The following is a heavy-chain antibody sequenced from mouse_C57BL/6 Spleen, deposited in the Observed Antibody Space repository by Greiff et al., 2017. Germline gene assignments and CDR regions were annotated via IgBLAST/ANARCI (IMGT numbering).Heavy chain of an antibody. CDR3: ARVDGSYYYAMDY. Sequence: VHVKQSGPELVKPGASVKISCKASGYSFTDYTMNWVKQSNGKSLEWIGVINPNYGTTSYNQKLKGKATLTVDQSSSTAYMQLNSLTSEDSAVYYGARVDGSYYYAMDYWGQGTSVTVSS. J-gene: IGHJ4*01. V-gene: IGHV1-39*01. D-gene: IGHD1-1*02. CDR1: GYSFTDYT. CDR2: INPNYGTT.